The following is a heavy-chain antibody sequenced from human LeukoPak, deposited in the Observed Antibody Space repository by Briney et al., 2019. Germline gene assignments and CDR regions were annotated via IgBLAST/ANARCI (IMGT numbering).Heavy chain of an antibody. J-gene: IGHJ6*02. D-gene: IGHD5-18*01. CDR3: ASLIQLGIQGMDV. CDR2: ISAYNGNT. V-gene: IGHV1-18*04. Sequence: GESLKISCKGSGYSFTSYWIGWVRQAPGQGLEWMGWISAYNGNTNYAQKLQGRVTMTTDTSTSTAYMELRSLRSDDTAVYYCASLIQLGIQGMDVWGQGTTVTVSS. CDR1: GYSFTSYW.